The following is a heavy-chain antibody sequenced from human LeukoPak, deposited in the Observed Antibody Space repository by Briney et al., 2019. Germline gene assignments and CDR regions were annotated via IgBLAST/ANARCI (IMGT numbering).Heavy chain of an antibody. V-gene: IGHV1-46*01. CDR3: AGDCSSTSCYAGSGDYYGMDV. D-gene: IGHD2-2*01. J-gene: IGHJ6*02. CDR1: GYTFTSYY. Sequence: GASVKVSCKASGYTFTSYYMHWVRQAPGQGLEWMGIINPSGGSTSYAQKFQGRVTMTRDTSTSTVYMELSSLRSEDTAVYYCAGDCSSTSCYAGSGDYYGMDVWGQGTTVTVSS. CDR2: INPSGGST.